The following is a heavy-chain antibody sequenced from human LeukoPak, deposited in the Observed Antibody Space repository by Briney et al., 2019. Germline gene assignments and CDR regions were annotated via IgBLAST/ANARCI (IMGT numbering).Heavy chain of an antibody. CDR1: GFTFSDYY. D-gene: IGHD3-3*01. CDR3: ARGIDEWLYLNY. Sequence: GGSLRLSCAASGFTFSDYYMSWIRQAPGKGLEWVSYMSPGSGYTNYADSVKGRFTISRDNAKNSLYLQMYSLRAEDTAVYYCARGIDEWLYLNYWGQGALVTVSS. CDR2: MSPGSGYT. J-gene: IGHJ4*02. V-gene: IGHV3-11*03.